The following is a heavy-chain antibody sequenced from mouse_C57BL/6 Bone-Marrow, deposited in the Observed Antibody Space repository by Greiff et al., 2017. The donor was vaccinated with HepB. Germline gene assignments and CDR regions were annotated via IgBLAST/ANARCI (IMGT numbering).Heavy chain of an antibody. D-gene: IGHD1-3*01. CDR3: ARSGIESSWFAY. J-gene: IGHJ3*01. CDR2: ISDGGSYT. CDR1: GFTFSSYA. V-gene: IGHV5-4*03. Sequence: EVKLVESGGGLVKPGGSLKLSCAASGFTFSSYAMSWVRQTPEKRLEWVATISDGGSYTYYPDNVKGRFTISRDNAKNTLYLQMSHLKSEDTAMYYCARSGIESSWFAYWGQGTLVTVSA.